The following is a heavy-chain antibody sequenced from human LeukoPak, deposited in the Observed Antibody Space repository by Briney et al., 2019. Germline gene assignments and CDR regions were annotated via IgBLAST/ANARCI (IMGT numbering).Heavy chain of an antibody. CDR3: ARDYCSGGNCYRSLGY. CDR1: GFTFSSYS. V-gene: IGHV3-48*01. CDR2: ISSSSSTI. Sequence: GGSLRLSCAASGFTFSSYSMNWVRQAPGKGLEWVSYISSSSSTIYYADSVKGRFTISRDNAKNSLYLQMNSLRAEDTAVYYCARDYCSGGNCYRSLGYWGQGTLVTVSS. D-gene: IGHD2-15*01. J-gene: IGHJ4*02.